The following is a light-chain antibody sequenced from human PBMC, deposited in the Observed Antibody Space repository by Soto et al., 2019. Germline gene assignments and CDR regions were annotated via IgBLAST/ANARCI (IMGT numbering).Light chain of an antibody. CDR3: QQYGSSLWT. CDR1: QSVSSNY. V-gene: IGKV3-20*01. Sequence: EIVLTQSPGTLSLSPGERATLSCRASQSVSSNYLAWYQQKPGQAPRLLIYGASSRATGIPDRFSGCGSGTDFTLTISRLEPEDFAVYYCQQYGSSLWTFGQGTKVEIK. CDR2: GAS. J-gene: IGKJ1*01.